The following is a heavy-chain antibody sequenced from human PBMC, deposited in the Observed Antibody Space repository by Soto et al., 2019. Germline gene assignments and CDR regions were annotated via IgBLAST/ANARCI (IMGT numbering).Heavy chain of an antibody. J-gene: IGHJ6*02. CDR1: GGTFSDFT. V-gene: IGHV1-69*01. Sequence: QVQLVQSGAELRKPGSSVKVSCKASGGTFSDFTINWVRQAPGQRLEWMGGIIPFFDTANYAERFQGRVTITADESTTTSFREVSILRSEDTAVYYCARNGTLTGYSYGMDVWGQGTMVSVSS. CDR2: IIPFFDTA. CDR3: ARNGTLTGYSYGMDV. D-gene: IGHD1-1*01.